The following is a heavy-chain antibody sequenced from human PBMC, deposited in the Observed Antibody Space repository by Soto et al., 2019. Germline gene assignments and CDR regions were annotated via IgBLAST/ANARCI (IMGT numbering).Heavy chain of an antibody. CDR2: IRSSGDRT. CDR3: AKQQGPGTPYYYAMDV. V-gene: IGHV3-23*01. CDR1: GFTFSSYA. D-gene: IGHD1-1*01. J-gene: IGHJ6*02. Sequence: VQLLESGGGLVQPGGSLRLSCAASGFTFSSYAMSWVRQAPGKGLEWVSVIRSSGDRTYYADSVKGRFTISRDNSKNTLYMQMNSLRAEATAVYYCAKQQGPGTPYYYAMDVWGQGTTVTVSS.